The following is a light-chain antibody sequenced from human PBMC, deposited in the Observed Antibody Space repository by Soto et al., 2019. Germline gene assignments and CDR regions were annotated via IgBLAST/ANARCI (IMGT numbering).Light chain of an antibody. J-gene: IGKJ2*01. CDR2: AAS. CDR3: QQSHTTPYT. CDR1: QSISTY. Sequence: DIQMTQSPSSLSASEGDRVTITCRASQSISTYLNWYQQKPGQAPKLLIYAASSLQSGVPSRFTGRGSGTDFTLSISDLQPGDFATYSCQQSHTTPYTFGQGTRLEIK. V-gene: IGKV1-39*01.